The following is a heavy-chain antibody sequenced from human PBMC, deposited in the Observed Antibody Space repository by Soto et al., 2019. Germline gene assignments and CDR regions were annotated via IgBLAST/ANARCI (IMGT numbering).Heavy chain of an antibody. CDR3: ARDDEYSGNGMDV. Sequence: QVQLVESGGGVVQPGRSLRLSCAASGFTFSNYGMHWVRQAPGEGLEWVAVILNDGSNRYHADSVKDRFTISRDNSKNTLYLQMTSLRAEDTAVYYCARDDEYSGNGMDVWGQGTTVTVS. CDR1: GFTFSNYG. D-gene: IGHD3-10*01. V-gene: IGHV3-33*01. J-gene: IGHJ6*02. CDR2: ILNDGSNR.